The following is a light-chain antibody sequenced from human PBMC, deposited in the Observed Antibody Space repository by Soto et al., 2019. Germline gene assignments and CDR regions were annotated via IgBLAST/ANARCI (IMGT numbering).Light chain of an antibody. Sequence: QSALTQPASVSGSPGQSITISCTGTSSDVGSYNLVSWYQQHPGKAPKLLIYEVTKRPSGVSNRFSGSKSGNTASLTISGLQAEDEADYSCCSYAGSSTSYVFGPGTKVTV. V-gene: IGLV2-23*02. CDR1: SSDVGSYNL. CDR2: EVT. J-gene: IGLJ1*01. CDR3: CSYAGSSTSYV.